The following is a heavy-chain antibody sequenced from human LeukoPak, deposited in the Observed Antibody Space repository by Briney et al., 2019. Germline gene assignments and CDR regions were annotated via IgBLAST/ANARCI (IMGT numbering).Heavy chain of an antibody. D-gene: IGHD7-27*01. CDR3: ARRSGAYYYYMDV. Sequence: GGSLRLSCVASGFNFNDYGMGWVRQAPGKGLEWVCDINWNGGSTRYADSVKGRFTISRDNAKNSLFLQMNSLRAEDTALYHCARRSGAYYYYMDVWGKGTTLTISS. V-gene: IGHV3-20*01. J-gene: IGHJ6*03. CDR1: GFNFNDYG. CDR2: INWNGGST.